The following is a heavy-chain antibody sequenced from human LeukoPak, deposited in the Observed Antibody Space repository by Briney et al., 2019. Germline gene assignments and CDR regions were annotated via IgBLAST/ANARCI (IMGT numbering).Heavy chain of an antibody. Sequence: NPSETLSLTRAVYGGSFSGYYWSWIRQPPGKGLEWIGEINHSGSTNYNPSLKSRVTISVDTSKNQFSLKLSSVTAADTAVYYCARLAYGSGSYHYWGQGTLVTVSS. CDR1: GGSFSGYY. CDR2: INHSGST. D-gene: IGHD3-10*01. CDR3: ARLAYGSGSYHY. V-gene: IGHV4-34*01. J-gene: IGHJ4*02.